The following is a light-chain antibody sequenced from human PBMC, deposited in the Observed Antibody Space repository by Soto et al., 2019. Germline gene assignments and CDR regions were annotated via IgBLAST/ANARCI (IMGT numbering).Light chain of an antibody. Sequence: DIQMTQSPSTLSASVGDGVTITCRASQSIGTWLAWYQQKPGKAPKVLIYDVSTLKSGVPSRFSGSASATEFTLSISSLQPDDFVTYYCQQYKSYWTFGQGTKVEIQ. V-gene: IGKV1-5*01. CDR3: QQYKSYWT. CDR2: DVS. J-gene: IGKJ1*01. CDR1: QSIGTW.